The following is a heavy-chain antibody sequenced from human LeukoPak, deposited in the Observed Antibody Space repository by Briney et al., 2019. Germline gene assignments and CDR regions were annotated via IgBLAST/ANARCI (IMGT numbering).Heavy chain of an antibody. CDR1: GYTPTELS. CDR2: FDPEDGET. V-gene: IGHV1-24*01. CDR3: ATEKTRPDSSGSYTINDY. Sequence: ASVKVSCKVFGYTPTELSMHWVRQAPGKGLEWMGGFDPEDGETIYAQKFQGRVTMTEDTSTDTAYMELSSLRSEDTAVYYCATEKTRPDSSGSYTINDYWGQGTLVTVSS. J-gene: IGHJ4*02. D-gene: IGHD1-26*01.